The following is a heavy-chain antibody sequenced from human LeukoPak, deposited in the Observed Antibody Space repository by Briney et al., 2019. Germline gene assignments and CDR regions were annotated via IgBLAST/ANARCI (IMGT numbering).Heavy chain of an antibody. D-gene: IGHD3-22*01. CDR1: GGSISSYY. CDR2: IYYSGST. V-gene: IGHV4-59*01. Sequence: SETLSLTCTVSGGSISSYYWSWIRQPPGKGLEWIGYIYYSGSTNYNPSLKSRVTISVDTSKNQFSLKLSSVTAADTAVYYCARVRAYYYDSSGLGHDAFDIWGQGTMVTVSS. J-gene: IGHJ3*02. CDR3: ARVRAYYYDSSGLGHDAFDI.